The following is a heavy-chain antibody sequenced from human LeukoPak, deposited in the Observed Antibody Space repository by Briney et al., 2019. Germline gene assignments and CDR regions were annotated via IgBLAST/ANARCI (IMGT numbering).Heavy chain of an antibody. CDR3: ARDTKHYYDTSGYLFDY. CDR2: IYHSGTT. CDR1: GGSISSYY. J-gene: IGHJ4*02. D-gene: IGHD3-22*01. V-gene: IGHV4-38-2*02. Sequence: SETLSLTCTVSGGSISSYYWSWIRQPPGKRLQWIGSIYHSGTTYYNPSLKSRVTVSVDTSKNQFSLKLSSVTAADTAVYYCARDTKHYYDTSGYLFDYWGQGTMVTVSS.